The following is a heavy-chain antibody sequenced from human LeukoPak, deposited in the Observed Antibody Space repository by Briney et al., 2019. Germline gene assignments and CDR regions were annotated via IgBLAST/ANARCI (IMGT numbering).Heavy chain of an antibody. CDR3: ARGLIAARLPFDY. CDR1: GGTFSSYA. CDR2: IIPIFGTA. J-gene: IGHJ4*02. V-gene: IGHV1-69*13. D-gene: IGHD6-6*01. Sequence: SVKVSCTASGGTFSSYAISWVRQAPGQGLEWMGGIIPIFGTANYTQKFQGRVTITADESTSTAYMELSSLRSEDTAVYYCARGLIAARLPFDYWGQGTLVTVSS.